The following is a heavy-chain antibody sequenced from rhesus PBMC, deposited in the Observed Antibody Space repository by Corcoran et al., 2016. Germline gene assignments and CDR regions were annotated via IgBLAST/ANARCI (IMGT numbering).Heavy chain of an antibody. CDR1: GGSISRNW. J-gene: IGHJ6*01. CDR2: ISGSGGST. D-gene: IGHD2-2*01. CDR3: ARRPYYYYGLDS. Sequence: QLQLQESGPGLVKPSETLSLTCAVPGGSISRNWWSWIRQPPGKGLEWIGRISGSGGSTSYNPSLKSRVTISTDTSKNQLSLKLISVTAADTAVYYCARRPYYYYGLDSWGQGVVVTVSS. V-gene: IGHV4-173*01.